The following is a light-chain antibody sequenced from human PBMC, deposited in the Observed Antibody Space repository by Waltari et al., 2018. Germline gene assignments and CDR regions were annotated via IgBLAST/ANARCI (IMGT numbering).Light chain of an antibody. CDR1: QSVSSN. Sequence: EIVMTQSPATLSVSPGERANLSCRASQSVSSNVAWYQQKPGQAPRLLIYGASTRAADVPARFSGSGSGTEFTLTITSLQSEDFALYYCQQYNNWPPRALTFGGGTKVEIK. CDR2: GAS. CDR3: QQYNNWPPRALT. J-gene: IGKJ4*01. V-gene: IGKV3-15*01.